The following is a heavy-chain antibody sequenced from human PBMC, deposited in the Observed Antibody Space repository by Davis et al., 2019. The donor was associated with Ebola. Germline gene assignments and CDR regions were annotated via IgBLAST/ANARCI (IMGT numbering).Heavy chain of an antibody. V-gene: IGHV3-74*01. J-gene: IGHJ4*02. CDR1: GFTFSGYW. D-gene: IGHD4-23*01. Sequence: PGGSLRLSCEASGFTFSGYWMHWVRQTPGEGLVWVSRINPDGAITDYAASVRGRFTISRDNARNTLYLQRNSRRAEDTAVYYCTRESFGNSLYWGRGTLVTVSS. CDR3: TRESFGNSLY. CDR2: INPDGAIT.